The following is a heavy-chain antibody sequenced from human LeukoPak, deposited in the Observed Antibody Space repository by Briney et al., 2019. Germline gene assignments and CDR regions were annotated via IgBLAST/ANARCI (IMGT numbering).Heavy chain of an antibody. D-gene: IGHD4-11*01. V-gene: IGHV4-30-2*01. CDR2: IYHSGST. CDR1: GGSISSGGYS. CDR3: ARETTGLARYFDY. Sequence: SQTLSLTCAVPGGSISSGGYSWSWIRQPPGKGLEWIGYIYHSGSTYYNPSLKSRVTISVDRSKNQFSLKLSSVTAADTAFYYCARETTGLARYFDYWGQGTLVTVSS. J-gene: IGHJ4*02.